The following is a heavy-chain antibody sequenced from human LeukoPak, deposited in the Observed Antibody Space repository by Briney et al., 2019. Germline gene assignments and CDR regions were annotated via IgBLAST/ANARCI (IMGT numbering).Heavy chain of an antibody. J-gene: IGHJ6*02. V-gene: IGHV1-69*04. CDR2: IIPILNIP. CDR1: GGTFDNSA. CDR3: AREKMEVGYYGLDV. Sequence: SVKVSCKASGGTFDNSAINWVRQAPGQGLEWMGRIIPILNIPNYAQRLQGRVTIAADKSTSTAYMELSSLRSDDTAVYYCAREKMEVGYYGLDVWGQGTTVTVSS. D-gene: IGHD1-1*01.